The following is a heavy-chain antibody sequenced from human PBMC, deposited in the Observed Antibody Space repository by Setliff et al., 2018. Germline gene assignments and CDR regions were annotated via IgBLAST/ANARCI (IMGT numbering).Heavy chain of an antibody. CDR2: IDLYNAGT. CDR3: ARKIPPQYYYMDV. J-gene: IGHJ6*03. Sequence: GASVKVSCKASGSPFNTYDINWVRQAPGQGLEWLGRIDLYNAGTTYAEKMETKVTMTVDTSSNIGYMELRSLRSDDTAVYYCARKIPPQYYYMDVWGKGTTVTVSS. V-gene: IGHV1-18*01. CDR1: GSPFNTYD.